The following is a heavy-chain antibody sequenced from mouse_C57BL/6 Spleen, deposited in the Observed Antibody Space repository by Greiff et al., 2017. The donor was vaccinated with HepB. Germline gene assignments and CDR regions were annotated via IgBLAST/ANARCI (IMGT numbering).Heavy chain of an antibody. CDR2: ISSGSSTI. V-gene: IGHV5-17*01. J-gene: IGHJ4*01. CDR3: ARRWLLGAMDY. CDR1: GFTFSDYG. D-gene: IGHD2-3*01. Sequence: EVMLVESGGGLVKPGGSLKLSCAASGFTFSDYGMHWVRQAPEKGLEWVAYISSGSSTIYYADTVKGRFTISRDNAKNTLFLQMTSLRSEDTAMYYCARRWLLGAMDYWGQGTSVTVSS.